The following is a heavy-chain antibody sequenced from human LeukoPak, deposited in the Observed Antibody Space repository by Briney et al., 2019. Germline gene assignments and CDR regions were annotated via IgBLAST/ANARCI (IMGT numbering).Heavy chain of an antibody. Sequence: PGRSLRLSCAASGFTFSSYGMHWVRQAPGKGLEWVAVIWYDGSNKYYADSVKGRFTISRDNSKNTLYLQMNSLRAEDTAVYYCAKDGLWYRTSAALVYYYMDVWGKGTTVTVSS. CDR2: IWYDGSNK. CDR3: AKDGLWYRTSAALVYYYMDV. D-gene: IGHD1-26*01. CDR1: GFTFSSYG. V-gene: IGHV3-33*06. J-gene: IGHJ6*03.